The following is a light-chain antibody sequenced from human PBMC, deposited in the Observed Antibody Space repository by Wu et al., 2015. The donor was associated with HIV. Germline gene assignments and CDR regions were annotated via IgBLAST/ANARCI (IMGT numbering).Light chain of an antibody. CDR1: QSVGGN. CDR2: GIS. V-gene: IGKV3-15*01. J-gene: IGKJ2*01. CDR3: QQYDKWPPXT. Sequence: EIVMTQSPDTLSVSPGERATLSCRASQSVGGNLAWYQQKPGQAPRLLIYGISIRATGIPARFSGSGSGTEFTFSINNIQSEDFAIYYCQQYDKWPPXTFGQGTRLDIK.